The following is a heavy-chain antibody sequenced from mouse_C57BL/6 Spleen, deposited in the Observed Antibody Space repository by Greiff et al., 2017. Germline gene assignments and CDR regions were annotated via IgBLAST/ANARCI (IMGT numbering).Heavy chain of an antibody. V-gene: IGHV5-6*01. Sequence: EVQGVESGGDLVKPGGSLKLSCAASGFTFSSYGMSWVRQTPDKRLEWVATISSGGSYTYYPDSVKGRFTISRDNAKNTLYLQMSSLKSEDTAMYYCARQGYDSHFDYWGQGTTLTVSS. CDR1: GFTFSSYG. CDR2: ISSGGSYT. D-gene: IGHD2-4*01. J-gene: IGHJ2*01. CDR3: ARQGYDSHFDY.